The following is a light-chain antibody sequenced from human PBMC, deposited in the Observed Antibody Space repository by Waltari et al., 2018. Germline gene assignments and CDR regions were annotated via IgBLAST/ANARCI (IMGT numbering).Light chain of an antibody. CDR3: CSYAASSTWV. CDR1: ISDVGNYNL. J-gene: IGLJ3*02. V-gene: IGLV2-23*02. CDR2: EVA. Sequence: QSALTQPASVSGSPGQSITISCTGTISDVGNYNLVSWHQQHPGKAPKLRVYEVATRPSGGSNRFSGSKSGNTASLTISGLQAEDEADYYCCSYAASSTWVFGGGTKLTVL.